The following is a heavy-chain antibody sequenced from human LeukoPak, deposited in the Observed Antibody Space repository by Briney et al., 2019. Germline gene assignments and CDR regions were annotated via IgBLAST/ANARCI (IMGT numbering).Heavy chain of an antibody. J-gene: IGHJ4*02. CDR3: ARRGPAAAFDD. D-gene: IGHD6-13*01. CDR1: GGTLSTYA. Sequence: GASVKASCKVFGGTLSTYAFSWGRQSPGQGLEWLGGTIPIFGSATYAQKFQDRITVTVDESTKTAYMDLSSLSSEDTAVYYCARRGPAAAFDDWGQGALVTVSS. V-gene: IGHV1-69*13. CDR2: TIPIFGSA.